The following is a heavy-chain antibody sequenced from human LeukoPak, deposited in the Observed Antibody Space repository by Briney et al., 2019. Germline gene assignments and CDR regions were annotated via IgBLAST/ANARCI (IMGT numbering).Heavy chain of an antibody. CDR3: ARGVGATTEGAFDI. CDR2: INPNSGGT. V-gene: IGHV1-2*02. J-gene: IGHJ3*02. Sequence: ASVKVPCKASGYTFTGYYMHWVRQAPGQGLEWMGWINPNSGGTNYAQKFQGRVTMTRDTSISTAYMELSRLRSDDTAVYYCARGVGATTEGAFDIWGQGTMVTVSS. CDR1: GYTFTGYY. D-gene: IGHD1-26*01.